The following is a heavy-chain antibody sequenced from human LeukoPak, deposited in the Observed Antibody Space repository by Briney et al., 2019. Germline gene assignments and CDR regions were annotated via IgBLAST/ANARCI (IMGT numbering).Heavy chain of an antibody. J-gene: IGHJ5*02. Sequence: GGSLRLSCAASGFTFSSYAMHWVRQAPGKGLEWVSYISGSSSTMYYADSVRGRFTISRDNAKNSLYLQMNSLRAEDTAVYYCARVIEIADNWFDPWGQGTLVTVSS. D-gene: IGHD2-21*01. V-gene: IGHV3-48*01. CDR2: ISGSSSTM. CDR3: ARVIEIADNWFDP. CDR1: GFTFSSYA.